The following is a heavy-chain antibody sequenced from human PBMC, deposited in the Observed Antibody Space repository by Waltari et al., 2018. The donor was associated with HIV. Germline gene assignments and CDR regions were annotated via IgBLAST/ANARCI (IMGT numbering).Heavy chain of an antibody. Sequence: QVQLQESGPGLVKPSETLSLTCAVSGYSISSGYYWGWIRQPPGTGLEGIGSIYHSGSTYYNPSLKSRVTISVDTSKNQFSLKLSSVTAADTAVYYCARDPYGWLVEIWFGPEDYGMDVWGQGTTVTVSS. J-gene: IGHJ6*02. V-gene: IGHV4-38-2*02. CDR3: ARDPYGWLVEIWFGPEDYGMDV. CDR1: GYSISSGYY. CDR2: IYHSGST. D-gene: IGHD3-10*01.